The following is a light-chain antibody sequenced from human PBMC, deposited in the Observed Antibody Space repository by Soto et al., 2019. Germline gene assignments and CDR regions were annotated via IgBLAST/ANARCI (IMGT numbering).Light chain of an antibody. CDR2: QTS. J-gene: IGKJ1*01. V-gene: IGKV3-11*01. CDR3: HQRQSWPRT. CDR1: QYINTR. Sequence: EIVLTQSPATLSSFPVDRVTLSCMASQYINTRLAWYQHRPGQSPRLLIYQTSLRAAGIPARFSASGSGTDFTLTISDVQPEDFALYYCHQRQSWPRTFGQGTTVHIK.